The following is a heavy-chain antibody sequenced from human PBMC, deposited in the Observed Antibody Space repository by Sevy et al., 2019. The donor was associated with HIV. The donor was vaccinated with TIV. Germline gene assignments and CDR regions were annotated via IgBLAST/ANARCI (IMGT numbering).Heavy chain of an antibody. Sequence: GGSLRLSCAASGFTFSRYAMSWVRQAPGKWLEWVSAISGSGGSTYYADSVKGRFTISRDNSKNTLYLQMNSLRAEDTAVYYCAKEFDYGSGSYYSRYDAFDIWGQGTMVTVSS. CDR1: GFTFSRYA. CDR2: ISGSGGST. D-gene: IGHD3-10*01. CDR3: AKEFDYGSGSYYSRYDAFDI. V-gene: IGHV3-23*01. J-gene: IGHJ3*02.